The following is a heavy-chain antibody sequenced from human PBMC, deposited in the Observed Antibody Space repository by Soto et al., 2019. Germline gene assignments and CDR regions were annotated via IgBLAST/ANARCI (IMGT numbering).Heavy chain of an antibody. CDR1: GGSISSYY. D-gene: IGHD3-9*01. CDR2: IYYSGST. J-gene: IGHJ4*02. CDR3: ARGGYYDILTGYFY. Sequence: SETLSLTCTVSGGSISSYYWSWIRQPPGKGLECIGYIYYSGSTNYNPSLRSRVTISVDTSKNQFSLKLSSVTAADTAVYYCARGGYYDILTGYFYWGQGTLVTVSS. V-gene: IGHV4-59*12.